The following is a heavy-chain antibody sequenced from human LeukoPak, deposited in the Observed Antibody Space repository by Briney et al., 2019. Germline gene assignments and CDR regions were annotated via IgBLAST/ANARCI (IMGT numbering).Heavy chain of an antibody. D-gene: IGHD1-14*01. J-gene: IGHJ4*02. Sequence: PGGSLRLSCAASGFTFSSYAMSWVRQAPGKGLEWVSGISGSGDNTYYADSVKGRFTISRDNSKNTLYLQMNSLRPEDTAVYYCAKLHNLNCDYWGLGTLATVSS. CDR3: AKLHNLNCDY. CDR2: ISGSGDNT. V-gene: IGHV3-23*01. CDR1: GFTFSSYA.